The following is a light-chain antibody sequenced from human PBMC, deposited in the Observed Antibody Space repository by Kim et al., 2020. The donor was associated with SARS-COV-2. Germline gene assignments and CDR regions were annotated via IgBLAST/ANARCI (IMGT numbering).Light chain of an antibody. CDR1: SSNIGAGYD. CDR2: DNT. CDR3: QSYDNSLSGFV. J-gene: IGLJ3*02. Sequence: QRVTIACTGTSSNIGAGYDVQWYQQFPGTAPKLLIYDNTDRPSGVPDRFSGSKSGTSASLAITGLQSEDEADYYCQSYDNSLSGFVFGGGTKVTVL. V-gene: IGLV1-40*01.